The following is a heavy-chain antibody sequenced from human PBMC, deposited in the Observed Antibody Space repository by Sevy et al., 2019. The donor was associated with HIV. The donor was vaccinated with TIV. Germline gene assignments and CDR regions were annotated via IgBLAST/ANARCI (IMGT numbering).Heavy chain of an antibody. J-gene: IGHJ2*01. CDR2: ISYDGSNK. CDR3: ARGRGVYDYSNYWYFDL. CDR1: GFTFSSYA. Sequence: GVSLRLSCAASGFTFSSYAMYWVRQAPGKGLEWVAVISYDGSNKYYADSVKGRFTISRDNSKNTLYLQMNSLRAEDTAVYYCARGRGVYDYSNYWYFDLWGRGTLVTVSS. V-gene: IGHV3-30-3*01. D-gene: IGHD4-4*01.